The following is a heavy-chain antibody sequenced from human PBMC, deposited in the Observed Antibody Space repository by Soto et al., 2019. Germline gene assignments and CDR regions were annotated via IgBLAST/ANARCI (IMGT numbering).Heavy chain of an antibody. Sequence: SVKVSCKHSGGTFSSYAISWVRQAPAQGLEWMGGIIPIFGTAKYARKFQGRVTITADESTRTDYMELSXRKSEDTAVYYRARVKVVPAATAYYGMHVRGQGTGVTVSS. CDR3: ARVKVVPAATAYYGMHV. D-gene: IGHD2-2*01. CDR2: IIPIFGTA. CDR1: GGTFSSYA. J-gene: IGHJ6*02. V-gene: IGHV1-69*13.